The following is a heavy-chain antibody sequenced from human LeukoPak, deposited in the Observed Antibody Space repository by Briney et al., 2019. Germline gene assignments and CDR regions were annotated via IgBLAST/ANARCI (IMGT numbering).Heavy chain of an antibody. CDR3: ARAQSALVDY. V-gene: IGHV4-59*12. J-gene: IGHJ4*02. D-gene: IGHD2-15*01. CDR1: GGSISSYY. CDR2: IYYSGST. Sequence: SETLSLTCTVSGGSISSYYWSWIRQPPGKGLEWIGYIYYSGSTNYNPSLKSRVTISVDTSKNQLSLQLNSVTAADTAVYYCARAQSALVDYWGQGTLVTVSS.